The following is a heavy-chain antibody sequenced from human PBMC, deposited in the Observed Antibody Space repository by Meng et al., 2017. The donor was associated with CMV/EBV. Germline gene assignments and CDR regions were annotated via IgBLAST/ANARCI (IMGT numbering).Heavy chain of an antibody. V-gene: IGHV3-30*02. CDR1: GFTFSSYG. J-gene: IGHJ6*02. D-gene: IGHD3-10*01. CDR3: AREGKITMATDV. Sequence: GGSLRLSCAASGFTFSSYGMHWVRQAPGKGLEWVAFIRYDGSNKYYADSVKGRFTISRDNSKNTLYLQMNSLRAEDTAVYYCAREGKITMATDVWGQGTTVTVSS. CDR2: IRYDGSNK.